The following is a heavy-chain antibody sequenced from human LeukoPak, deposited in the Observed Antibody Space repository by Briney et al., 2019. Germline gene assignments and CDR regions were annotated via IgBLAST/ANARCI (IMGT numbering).Heavy chain of an antibody. Sequence: SETLPLTCTVSGGSISSYYWSWIRQPPGKGLEWIGYIYYSGSTNYNPSLKSRVTISVDTSKNQFSLKLSSVTAADTAVYYCARRGENYYYYYMDVWGKGTTVTVSS. D-gene: IGHD3-10*01. CDR3: ARRGENYYYYYMDV. V-gene: IGHV4-59*01. J-gene: IGHJ6*03. CDR1: GGSISSYY. CDR2: IYYSGST.